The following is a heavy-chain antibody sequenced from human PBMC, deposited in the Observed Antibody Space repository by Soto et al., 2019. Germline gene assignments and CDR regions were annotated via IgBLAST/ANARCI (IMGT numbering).Heavy chain of an antibody. J-gene: IGHJ4*02. CDR1: GFTFRTYA. CDR3: AKEKDYDFNWGSDRFTSHY. D-gene: IGHD3-16*02. CDR2: ISGSAGT. Sequence: LRLSCTASGFTFRTYAMTWFRQAPGKGLEWVSAISGSAGTFYATSVKGRFTISRDNSRSTVYLQMHSLRAEDSAIYYCAKEKDYDFNWGSDRFTSHYWGRGTLVTVSS. V-gene: IGHV3-23*01.